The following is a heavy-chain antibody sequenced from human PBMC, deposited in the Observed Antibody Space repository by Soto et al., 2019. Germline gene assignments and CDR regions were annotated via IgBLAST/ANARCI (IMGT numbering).Heavy chain of an antibody. J-gene: IGHJ4*02. Sequence: ASVKVSCKASGGTFSSYAISWVRQAPGQGLEWMGGIIPIFGTANYAQKFQGRVTITADESTSTAYMELSSLRAEDTAVYYCVKALRYFDWLPDFDYWGQGTLVTVSS. CDR3: VKALRYFDWLPDFDY. CDR1: GGTFSSYA. V-gene: IGHV1-69*13. CDR2: IIPIFGTA. D-gene: IGHD3-9*01.